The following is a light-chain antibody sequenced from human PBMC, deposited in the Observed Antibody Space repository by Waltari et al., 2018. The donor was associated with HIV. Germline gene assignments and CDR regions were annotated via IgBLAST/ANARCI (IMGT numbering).Light chain of an antibody. CDR3: QVWVDSRDVAVI. CDR2: DDN. J-gene: IGLJ2*01. V-gene: IGLV3-21*04. CDR1: NIGGKL. Sequence: TQPPSVSVAPGKTARITCGGDNIGGKLVHWYLQKPGQGPVLVICDDNDRPSGIPERFSGSNSGNTATLTISRVEGGDEADYYCQVWVDSRDVAVIFGGGTKLTVL.